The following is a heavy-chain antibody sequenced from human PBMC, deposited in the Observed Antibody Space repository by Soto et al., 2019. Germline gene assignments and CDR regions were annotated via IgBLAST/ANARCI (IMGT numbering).Heavy chain of an antibody. D-gene: IGHD2-21*02. CDR3: AKARPALVVVTASFDY. Sequence: QVQLVESGGGVVQPGRSLRLSCAASGFTFSSYGMHWVRQAPGKGLEWVAVISYDGSNKYYADSVKGRFTISRDNSKNTLYLQMNSLRAEDTAVYYCAKARPALVVVTASFDYWGQGTQVTVSS. V-gene: IGHV3-30*18. J-gene: IGHJ4*02. CDR1: GFTFSSYG. CDR2: ISYDGSNK.